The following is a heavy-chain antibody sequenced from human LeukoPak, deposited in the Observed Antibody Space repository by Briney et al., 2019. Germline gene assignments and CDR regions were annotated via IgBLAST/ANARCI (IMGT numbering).Heavy chain of an antibody. CDR3: ARSDKYDYVWGSYRHTADY. CDR2: INPGDSDT. V-gene: IGHV5-51*01. Sequence: GESLKISCKGSGYSFTSYWIGWVRQMPGKGLEWMGIINPGDSDTRYSPSFQGQVTISADKSISTAYLQWSSLKASDTAMYYCARSDKYDYVWGSYRHTADYWGQGTLVTVSS. J-gene: IGHJ4*02. CDR1: GYSFTSYW. D-gene: IGHD3-16*02.